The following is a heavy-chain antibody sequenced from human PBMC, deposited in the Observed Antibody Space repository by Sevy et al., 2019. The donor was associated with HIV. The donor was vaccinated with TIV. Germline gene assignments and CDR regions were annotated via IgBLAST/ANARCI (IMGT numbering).Heavy chain of an antibody. V-gene: IGHV4-34*01. Sequence: SETLSLTCAVYGASFRGYHWTWMRQSPGKGLEWIGEINHSGSTYYNPTLKSRVTISLDTSKNQFSLRLASVTAADTAVYYCARVAREQLAWGPYWYYYYMDVWAKGTTVTVSS. J-gene: IGHJ6*03. CDR2: INHSGST. CDR3: ARVAREQLAWGPYWYYYYMDV. D-gene: IGHD6-13*01. CDR1: GASFRGYH.